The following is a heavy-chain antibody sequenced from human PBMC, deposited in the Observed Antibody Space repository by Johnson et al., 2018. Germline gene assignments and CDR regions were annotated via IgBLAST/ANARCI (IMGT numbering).Heavy chain of an antibody. CDR3: ARQAYCGGDCLHFYYGMDV. Sequence: VQLVQSGAEVKKPGESLKISCKGSGYSFTSYWIGWVRQMPGKGLEWMGIIYPGDSDTRYSPSFQGQVTISADKSLSTAYLQWSRLKAPDTAMDYVARQAYCGGDCLHFYYGMDVWGQGTTVTVSS. D-gene: IGHD2-21*02. CDR1: GYSFTSYW. V-gene: IGHV5-51*01. J-gene: IGHJ6*02. CDR2: IYPGDSDT.